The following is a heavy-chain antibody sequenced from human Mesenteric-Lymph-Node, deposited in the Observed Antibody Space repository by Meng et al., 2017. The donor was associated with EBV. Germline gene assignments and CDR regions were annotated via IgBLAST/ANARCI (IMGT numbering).Heavy chain of an antibody. CDR2: VSYSGTT. CDR3: AGRGFYTLFDY. Sequence: QLQCQGAGPGLVKPSETLSLTCTVSGGFISRSGFYWGWIRQPPGKGLEWIGRVSYSGTTSYNPSLRSRVTISADTSKNQFSLRLTSLTAADTAIYYCAGRGFYTLFDYWGQGTLVTVSS. CDR1: GGFISRSGFY. V-gene: IGHV4-39*07. J-gene: IGHJ4*02. D-gene: IGHD3-3*01.